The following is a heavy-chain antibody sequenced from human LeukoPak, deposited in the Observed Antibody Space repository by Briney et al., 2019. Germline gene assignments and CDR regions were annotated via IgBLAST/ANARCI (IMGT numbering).Heavy chain of an antibody. CDR3: ARHVRSTMPGGYYYYYYMDV. CDR2: INHSGST. V-gene: IGHV4-34*01. D-gene: IGHD2-2*01. Sequence: KASETLSLTCAVYGGSFSGYYWSWIRQPPGKGLEWIGEINHSGSTNYNPSLKSRVTISVDTSKNQFSLKLSSVTAADTAVYYCARHVRSTMPGGYYYYYYMDVWGKGTTVTVSS. J-gene: IGHJ6*03. CDR1: GGSFSGYY.